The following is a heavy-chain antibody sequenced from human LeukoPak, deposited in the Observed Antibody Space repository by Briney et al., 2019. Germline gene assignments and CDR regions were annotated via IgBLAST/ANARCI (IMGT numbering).Heavy chain of an antibody. D-gene: IGHD2-21*01. J-gene: IGHJ4*02. Sequence: SETLSLTCTVSGGSISSYFWNWIRQPPGKGLEWIGYIYYSGSTNYNPSLKSRVTISVDTSRNQFSLKLSSVTAADTAVYYCARQGPYCGGDCSNYFDCWGQGTLVTVSS. V-gene: IGHV4-59*08. CDR3: ARQGPYCGGDCSNYFDC. CDR2: IYYSGST. CDR1: GGSISSYF.